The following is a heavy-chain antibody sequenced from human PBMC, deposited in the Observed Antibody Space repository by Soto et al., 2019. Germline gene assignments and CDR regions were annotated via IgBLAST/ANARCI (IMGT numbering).Heavy chain of an antibody. J-gene: IGHJ4*02. D-gene: IGHD6-6*01. CDR1: GFTFSSYS. CDR3: ARVGGQLVPGFDY. CDR2: ISSSSSYI. V-gene: IGHV3-21*01. Sequence: ESGGGLVKPGGSLRLSCAASGFTFSSYSMNWVRQAPGKGLEWVSSISSSSSYIYYADSVKGRFTISRDNAKNSLYLQMNSLRAEDTAVYYCARVGGQLVPGFDYWGQGTRVTVSS.